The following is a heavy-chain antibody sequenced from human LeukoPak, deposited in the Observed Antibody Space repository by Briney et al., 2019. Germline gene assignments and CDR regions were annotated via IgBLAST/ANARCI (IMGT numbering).Heavy chain of an antibody. D-gene: IGHD3-10*01. CDR3: ARVNYYGSGSCFDY. Sequence: GGSLRLSCAASGFTVSSNYMGWVRQAPGKGLEWVSVIYSGGSTYYADSVKGRFTISRDNSKNTLYLQMNSLRAEDTAVYYCARVNYYGSGSCFDYWGQGTLVTVSS. CDR2: IYSGGST. CDR1: GFTVSSNY. J-gene: IGHJ4*02. V-gene: IGHV3-66*01.